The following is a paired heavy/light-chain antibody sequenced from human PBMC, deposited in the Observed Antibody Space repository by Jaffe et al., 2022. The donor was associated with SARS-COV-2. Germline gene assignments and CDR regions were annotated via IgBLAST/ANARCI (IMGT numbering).Light chain of an antibody. V-gene: IGKV3-20*01. J-gene: IGKJ1*01. CDR1: QSVYSSY. CDR2: GAS. Sequence: EIVLTQSPGTLSLSPGERATLSCRASQSVYSSYLAWYQQKPGQTPRLLVYGASSRATGIPARFSGSGSGTDFTLTISRLEPEDFAVYYCQQYGNSWTFGQGTKVEIK. CDR3: QQYGNSWT.
Heavy chain of an antibody. Sequence: QVQLVQSGAEVKKPGASVKVSCKASGYIFTAYYIHWVRQAPGQGLEWMGRINPYSGGTYSELTYRGRVSMTTDRSIGTAYMELSGLKFDDTAVYYCARGEYDILAGSGTEYFQHWGQGTLVAVSS. CDR1: GYIFTAYY. D-gene: IGHD3-9*01. J-gene: IGHJ1*01. CDR2: INPYSGGT. CDR3: ARGEYDILAGSGTEYFQH. V-gene: IGHV1-2*06.